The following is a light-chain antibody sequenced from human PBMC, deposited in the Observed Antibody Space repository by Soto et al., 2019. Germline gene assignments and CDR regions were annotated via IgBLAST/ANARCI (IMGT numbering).Light chain of an antibody. CDR1: TSDVDGYNY. CDR3: SSYTSSSVL. CDR2: EVN. V-gene: IGLV2-14*01. Sequence: QSALTQPASVSGSPGQSITISCTGTTSDVDGYNYVSWYQQHPGKAPKLMIYEVNNRPLGVSNRFSGSTAGNTASLTISGLQAEDEADYYCSSYTSSSVLFGGGTKVTVL. J-gene: IGLJ2*01.